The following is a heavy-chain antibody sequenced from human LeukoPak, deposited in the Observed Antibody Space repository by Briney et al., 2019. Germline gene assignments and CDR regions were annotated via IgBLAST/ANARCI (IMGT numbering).Heavy chain of an antibody. D-gene: IGHD2-2*01. J-gene: IGHJ4*02. V-gene: IGHV3-48*01. Sequence: PGVSLRLSCVASGFIFSDYSMNWVRQAPGKGLEWISYVGIDSGNTMYADSVKGRFTISGDGAKNSLYLQMDSLRVEDTAVYYCARDTKYAFDNWGQGTLVTVSS. CDR1: GFIFSDYS. CDR2: VGIDSGNT. CDR3: ARDTKYAFDN.